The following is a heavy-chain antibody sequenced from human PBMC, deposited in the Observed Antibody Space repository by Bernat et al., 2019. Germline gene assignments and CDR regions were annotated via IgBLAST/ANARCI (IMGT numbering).Heavy chain of an antibody. CDR3: ARQGGETFDTAMANFDY. CDR1: GGSISSSSYY. CDR2: IYYSGST. D-gene: IGHD5-18*01. Sequence: QLQLQESGPGLVKPSETLSLTCTVSGGSISSSSYYWGWIRQPSGKGLEWIGSIYYSGSTYYNPSLKSRVTISVDTSKTQFSLKLSSVTAADTAVYYCARQGGETFDTAMANFDYWGQGTLVTVSS. V-gene: IGHV4-39*01. J-gene: IGHJ4*02.